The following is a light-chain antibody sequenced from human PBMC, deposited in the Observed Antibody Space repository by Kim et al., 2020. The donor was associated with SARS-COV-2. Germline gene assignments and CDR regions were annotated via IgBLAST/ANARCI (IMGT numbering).Light chain of an antibody. CDR1: QSISSW. Sequence: SASVGDRVTITCRASQSISSWLAWYQQKPGKAPKLLIFKASTLESGVPSSFSGSGSGTEFTLTISSLQPDDFATYYCQQYDNYPYTFGQGTKLEIK. V-gene: IGKV1-5*03. J-gene: IGKJ2*01. CDR3: QQYDNYPYT. CDR2: KAS.